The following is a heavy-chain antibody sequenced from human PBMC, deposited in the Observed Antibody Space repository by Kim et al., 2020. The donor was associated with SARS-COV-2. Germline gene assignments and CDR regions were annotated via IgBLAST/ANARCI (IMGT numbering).Heavy chain of an antibody. V-gene: IGHV4-34*01. D-gene: IGHD6-13*01. J-gene: IGHJ1*01. Sequence: HSGSTHANPSRKSRVTIPVDTSKNQCSLRLSSVTAADTAVYYCARPAAGHWGQGTLVTVSS. CDR3: ARPAAGH. CDR2: HSGST.